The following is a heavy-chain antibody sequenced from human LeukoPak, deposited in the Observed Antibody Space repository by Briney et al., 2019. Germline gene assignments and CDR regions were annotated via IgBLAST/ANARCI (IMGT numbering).Heavy chain of an antibody. D-gene: IGHD3-10*01. CDR1: GFTFSNAW. V-gene: IGHV3-23*01. CDR3: ARLIYGSGSYFDY. J-gene: IGHJ4*02. CDR2: VSGSGGST. Sequence: GGSLRLSCAASGFTFSNAWMSWVRQAPGKGLEWVSAVSGSGGSTYYADSVKGRFTISRDNSKNSLYLQMNSLRAEDTAVYYCARLIYGSGSYFDYWGQGTLVTVSS.